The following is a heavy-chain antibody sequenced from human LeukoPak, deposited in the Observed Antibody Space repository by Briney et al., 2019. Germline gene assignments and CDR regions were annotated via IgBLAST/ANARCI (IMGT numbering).Heavy chain of an antibody. D-gene: IGHD1-14*01. CDR2: ISNSGGST. CDR3: AKPARTDYADY. Sequence: GGSLRLSCAASGFTFSSYGMSWVRQAPGKGLEWVSVISNSGGSTDYADSVKGRFTISRDNSKNTLYLQMNSLRAEDTAVYYCAKPARTDYADYWGQGTLVTVSS. J-gene: IGHJ4*02. CDR1: GFTFSSYG. V-gene: IGHV3-23*01.